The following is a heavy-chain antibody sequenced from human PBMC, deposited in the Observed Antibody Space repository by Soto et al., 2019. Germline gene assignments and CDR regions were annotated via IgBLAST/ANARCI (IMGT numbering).Heavy chain of an antibody. CDR2: ISVYNGNT. J-gene: IGHJ1*01. V-gene: IGHV1-18*01. CDR3: ARERALKGIAVAGRYQH. CDR1: GYTFTSYG. Sequence: GASVKVSCKASGYTFTSYGLSWVRQAPGQGLEWMGWISVYNGNTNYAQKLQGRVTMTTDTSTSTAYMELRSLRSDDTAVYYCARERALKGIAVAGRYQHWGQGTLVTVSS. D-gene: IGHD6-19*01.